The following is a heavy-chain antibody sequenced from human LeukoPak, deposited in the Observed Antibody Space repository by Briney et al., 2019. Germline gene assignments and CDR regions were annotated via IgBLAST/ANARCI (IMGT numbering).Heavy chain of an antibody. V-gene: IGHV4-59*08. CDR3: ARIGNNAFDI. D-gene: IGHD1/OR15-1a*01. Sequence: SETLSLTSTVSGGSISSYYWSWIRQPPGKGLEWIGYIYYSGSTNYNPSLKSRVTISVDTSKNQFSLKLSSVTAADTAVYYCARIGNNAFDIWGQGTMVTVSS. CDR1: GGSISSYY. CDR2: IYYSGST. J-gene: IGHJ3*02.